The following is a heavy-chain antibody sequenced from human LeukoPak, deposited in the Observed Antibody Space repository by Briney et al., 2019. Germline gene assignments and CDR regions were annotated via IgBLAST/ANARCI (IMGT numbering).Heavy chain of an antibody. CDR1: GGSISNYY. CDR2: IYYSGGT. D-gene: IGHD3-16*01. Sequence: PSETLSLTCTVSGGSISNYYWSWIRQPPGKGLEWIGYIYYSGGTNYNPSLKSRVTISVDTSKDQFSLKLSSVTAADTALYYCARVRRVAFGGVSYFDYWGQEPWSPSPQ. V-gene: IGHV4-59*01. J-gene: IGHJ4*01. CDR3: ARVRRVAFGGVSYFDY.